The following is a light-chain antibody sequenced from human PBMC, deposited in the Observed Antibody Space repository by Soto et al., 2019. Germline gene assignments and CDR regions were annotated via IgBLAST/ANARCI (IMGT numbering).Light chain of an antibody. J-gene: IGLJ1*01. Sequence: ALTHPASVSGSPGQSITISCTGTSSDVGGYKYVSWYQQHPGKAPKLMIYDVSNRPSGVSNRFSGSKSGNTASLTISGLQSEDEADYYCSSYASSSSYVFGSGTKVTVL. CDR3: SSYASSSSYV. CDR1: SSDVGGYKY. V-gene: IGLV2-14*03. CDR2: DVS.